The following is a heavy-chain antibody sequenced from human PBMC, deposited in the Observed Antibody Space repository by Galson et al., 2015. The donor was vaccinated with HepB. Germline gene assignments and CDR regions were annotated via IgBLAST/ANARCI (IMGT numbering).Heavy chain of an antibody. Sequence: SLRLSCAASGFTFTDHWMSWVRQTPRRGLEWVTNLNQHGNEKYYADSVKGRFSISRDNAKNSLYLQMNGLIDEDTAVYYCVRDALGGYDFWGQGTTVIVSS. J-gene: IGHJ3*01. CDR1: GFTFTDHW. D-gene: IGHD3-22*01. CDR3: VRDALGGYDF. CDR2: LNQHGNEK. V-gene: IGHV3-7*03.